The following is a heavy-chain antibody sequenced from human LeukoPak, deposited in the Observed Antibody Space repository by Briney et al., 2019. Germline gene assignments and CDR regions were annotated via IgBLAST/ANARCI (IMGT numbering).Heavy chain of an antibody. D-gene: IGHD4-17*01. V-gene: IGHV1-18*01. CDR2: ISVYNTNT. CDR3: ARGYGYGDYVGDFDY. J-gene: IGHJ4*02. Sequence: ASVKVSCKASVYTFTSYPISWVRQAPGQGLEWMGWISVYNTNTKYAQKLQGRVTMTTDRSTSTAYMELRSLRSDDTAVYYCARGYGYGDYVGDFDYWGQGTLVTVSS. CDR1: VYTFTSYP.